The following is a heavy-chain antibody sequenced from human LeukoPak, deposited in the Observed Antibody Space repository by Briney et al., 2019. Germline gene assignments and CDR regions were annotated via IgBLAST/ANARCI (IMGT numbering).Heavy chain of an antibody. J-gene: IGHJ4*02. CDR3: ARDRGRRQWELHY. D-gene: IGHD1-26*01. CDR2: ISAYNGNT. Sequence: ASVKVSCKASGYTFTSYGINWVRQAPGQGPEWMGWISAYNGNTKYAQNLQGRVTMTTDTSTSTAYMELRSLRSDDTAVYYCARDRGRRQWELHYWGQGTLVTVSS. V-gene: IGHV1-18*01. CDR1: GYTFTSYG.